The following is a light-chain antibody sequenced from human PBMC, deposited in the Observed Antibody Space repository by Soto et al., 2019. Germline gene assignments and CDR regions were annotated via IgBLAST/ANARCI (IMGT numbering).Light chain of an antibody. CDR3: DPYGASPIT. V-gene: IGKV3-20*01. CDR1: QSVSSN. J-gene: IGKJ5*01. CDR2: GAS. Sequence: EVAVNWSQATLSVXPGEXDTLXXRASQSVSSNLAWYQQKPGQAPRLLIYGASSRATGIPDRFSASRSETDFTLTATRLEPQDYAVFYCDPYGASPITFGQGTRMEI.